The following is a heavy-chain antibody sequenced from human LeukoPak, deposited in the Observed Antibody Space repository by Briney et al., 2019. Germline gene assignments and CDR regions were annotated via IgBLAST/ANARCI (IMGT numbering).Heavy chain of an antibody. CDR2: ISYDGSNK. CDR3: AKGTRGVIIPNFDY. J-gene: IGHJ4*02. Sequence: PGRPLRLSWGASGFTFSSYGMHWVRQAPGKGLEGVAVISYDGSNKYYADSVKGRFTISRDNSKNTLYLQMNSLRAEDTAVYYCAKGTRGVIIPNFDYWGQGTLVTVSS. V-gene: IGHV3-30*18. CDR1: GFTFSSYG. D-gene: IGHD3-10*01.